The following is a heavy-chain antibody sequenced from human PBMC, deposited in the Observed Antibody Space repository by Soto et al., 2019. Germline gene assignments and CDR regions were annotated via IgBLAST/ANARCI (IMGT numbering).Heavy chain of an antibody. J-gene: IGHJ4*02. CDR3: AKPAGGYFDY. Sequence: LRLSCAASGFTFSSYGMHWVRQAPGKGLEWVAVISYDGSNKYYADSVKGRFTISRDNSKNTLYLQMNSLRAEDTAVYYCAKPAGGYFDYWGQGTLVTVSS. V-gene: IGHV3-30*18. CDR1: GFTFSSYG. CDR2: ISYDGSNK.